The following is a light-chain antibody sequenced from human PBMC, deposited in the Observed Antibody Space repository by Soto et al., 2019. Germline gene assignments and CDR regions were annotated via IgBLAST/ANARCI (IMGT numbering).Light chain of an antibody. CDR2: EVS. Sequence: QSALTRPASVSGSPGQSITISCTGTSSDVGGYNYVSWYQQHPGKAPKLMIYEVSNRPSGVSNRFSGSKSGNTASLTISGLQAEDEADYYCSSYKSSSNLVFGTGTKVTVL. CDR1: SSDVGGYNY. J-gene: IGLJ1*01. V-gene: IGLV2-14*01. CDR3: SSYKSSSNLV.